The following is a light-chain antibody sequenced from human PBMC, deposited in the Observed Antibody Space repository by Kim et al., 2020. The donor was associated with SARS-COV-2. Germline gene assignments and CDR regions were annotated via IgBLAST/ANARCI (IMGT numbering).Light chain of an antibody. V-gene: IGKV3-20*01. Sequence: SPGERVTRSCRASRSVPEDYLAWYQHKPGQAPRLLIYDASTRATAIPDRFSGSGSGTDFTLTINRLDPEDFAVYYCQQYANSPLNFGQGTRLEIK. CDR2: DAS. J-gene: IGKJ5*01. CDR1: RSVPEDY. CDR3: QQYANSPLN.